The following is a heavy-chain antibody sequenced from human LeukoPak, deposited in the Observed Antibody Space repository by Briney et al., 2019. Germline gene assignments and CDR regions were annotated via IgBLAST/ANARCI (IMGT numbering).Heavy chain of an antibody. J-gene: IGHJ6*03. CDR2: IYPDDSNT. CDR1: GYNFPIYW. CDR3: ARQGAAGKYYYYYMDV. D-gene: IGHD6-13*01. V-gene: IGHV5-51*01. Sequence: GESLKISCQGSGYNFPIYWIGWVRQMPGQGLEWMVIIYPDDSNTIYGPSFQGQVTISADKSINTAYLEWSSLKASDTAIYYCARQGAAGKYYYYYMDVWGKGTTVTVSS.